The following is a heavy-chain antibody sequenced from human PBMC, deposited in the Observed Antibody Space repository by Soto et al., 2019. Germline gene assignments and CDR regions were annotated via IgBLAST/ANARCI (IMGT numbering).Heavy chain of an antibody. CDR3: AKNQELELPRVIDF. V-gene: IGHV3-23*01. D-gene: IGHD1-7*01. CDR2: MSGSSSTT. J-gene: IGHJ4*02. CDR1: GLTFSNYA. Sequence: PGGSLRLSCATSGLTFSNYAMSWVRQAPGGGLEWVSSMSGSSSTTYYADSVRGRFTISRDRSKNTLYLQMSSLRAEDTALYYCAKNQELELPRVIDFWGQGTLVTVSS.